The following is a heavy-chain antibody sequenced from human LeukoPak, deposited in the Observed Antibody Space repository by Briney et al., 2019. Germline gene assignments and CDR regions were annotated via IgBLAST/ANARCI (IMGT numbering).Heavy chain of an antibody. D-gene: IGHD3-3*01. Sequence: GGSLRLSCAASGFTFSNAWMSWVRQAPGKGLEWVGRIKSKTDGGTTDYAAPVKGRFTISRDDSKNTLYLQMNSLKTEDTAVYYCTTVDLYDFWCGQYYFDYWGQGTLVTVSS. CDR2: IKSKTDGGTT. J-gene: IGHJ4*02. V-gene: IGHV3-15*01. CDR1: GFTFSNAW. CDR3: TTVDLYDFWCGQYYFDY.